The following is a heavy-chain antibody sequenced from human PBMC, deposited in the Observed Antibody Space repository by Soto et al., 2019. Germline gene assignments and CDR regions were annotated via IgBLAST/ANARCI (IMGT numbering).Heavy chain of an antibody. V-gene: IGHV4-4*07. CDR3: ARTVGAAYYFDF. D-gene: IGHD3-16*01. CDR2: IWTSGST. J-gene: IGHJ4*02. Sequence: QVQLQESGPGLVKPSETLSLTCNVSGDSMSKYYWSWVRQPAGKGLEWIGRIWTSGSTNYYPALKSRVTMSIDTSNKHFSLDLKSVTAADTAVYYCARTVGAAYYFDFWGQGVLVTVSS. CDR1: GDSMSKYY.